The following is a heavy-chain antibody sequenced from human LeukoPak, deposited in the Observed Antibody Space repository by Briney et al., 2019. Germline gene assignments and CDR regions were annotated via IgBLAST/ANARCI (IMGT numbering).Heavy chain of an antibody. J-gene: IGHJ4*02. Sequence: SETLSLTCAVYGGSFSGYYWSWIRQPPGKGLEWIGSIYYSGSTYYNPSLKSRVTISVDTSKNQFSLKLSSVTAADTAVYYCASTPWNLAVAGTGYDYWGQGTLVTVSS. V-gene: IGHV4-34*01. CDR2: IYYSGST. CDR3: ASTPWNLAVAGTGYDY. D-gene: IGHD6-19*01. CDR1: GGSFSGYY.